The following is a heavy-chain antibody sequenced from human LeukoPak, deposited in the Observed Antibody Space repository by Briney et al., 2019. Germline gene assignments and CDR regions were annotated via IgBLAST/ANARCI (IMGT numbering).Heavy chain of an antibody. CDR2: INSDGSST. CDR1: GFTFSSYW. CDR3: ARAHRLTGTTHHGGPSYYYYGMDV. J-gene: IGHJ6*02. Sequence: GGSLRLSCAASGFTFSSYWMHWVRQAPGKGLVWVSRINSDGSSTSYADSVKGRFTISRDNAKNTLYLQMNSLRAEDTAVYYCARAHRLTGTTHHGGPSYYYYGMDVWGQGTTVTVSS. V-gene: IGHV3-74*01. D-gene: IGHD1-1*01.